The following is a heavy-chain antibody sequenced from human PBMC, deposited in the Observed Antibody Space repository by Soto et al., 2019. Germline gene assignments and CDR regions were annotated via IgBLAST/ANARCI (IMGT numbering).Heavy chain of an antibody. J-gene: IGHJ3*02. Sequence: GGSLRLSCAASGFNVSTNYMSWVRQAPGKGLEWVSVIYSGGSTYYADSVKGRFTISRDNSKNTLYLQMNSLRAEDTAVYYCAAIDYGGNQGAFDIWGQGTMVTVSS. V-gene: IGHV3-53*01. CDR1: GFNVSTNY. CDR2: IYSGGST. D-gene: IGHD4-17*01. CDR3: AAIDYGGNQGAFDI.